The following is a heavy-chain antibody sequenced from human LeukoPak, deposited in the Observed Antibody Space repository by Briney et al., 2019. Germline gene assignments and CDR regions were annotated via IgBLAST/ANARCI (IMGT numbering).Heavy chain of an antibody. V-gene: IGHV1-18*01. CDR1: GYTFTNYG. CDR2: ISAYNGNT. CDR3: ARVVVAATGGEYFQH. Sequence: ASVKVSCKASGYTFTNYGISWVRQAPGQGLEWMGWISAYNGNTNYAQKLQGRVTMTTDTSTSTAYMELRSLRSDDTAVYYCARVVVAATGGEYFQHWGQGTLVTVSS. D-gene: IGHD2-15*01. J-gene: IGHJ1*01.